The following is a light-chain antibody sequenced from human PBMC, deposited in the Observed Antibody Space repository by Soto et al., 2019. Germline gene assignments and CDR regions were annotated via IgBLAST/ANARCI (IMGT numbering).Light chain of an antibody. J-gene: IGLJ1*01. Sequence: QSALTQPASVSGSPGQSITISCTGTSSDVGSYNYVSWYQQHPGKAPKLMIYDVSNRLSGVSNRFSGSKSGNTASLTISGLQAEDEADYYCNSYTGSSTPYVFGTGTKVTVL. V-gene: IGLV2-14*03. CDR2: DVS. CDR1: SSDVGSYNY. CDR3: NSYTGSSTPYV.